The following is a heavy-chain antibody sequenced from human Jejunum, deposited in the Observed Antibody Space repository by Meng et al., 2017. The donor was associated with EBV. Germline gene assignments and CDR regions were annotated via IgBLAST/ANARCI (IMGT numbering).Heavy chain of an antibody. J-gene: IGHJ4*02. Sequence: QVHLVQSGAEVKKPGASVNVSCKASGYTLTNYALHWVRQAPGQGLEWMGYISAGSGDTKNSQKFQGRVTFTRDTSASTVYMELSSLRSEDTAMYYCARGSSWNRGDYWGQGTLVTVSS. D-gene: IGHD6-13*01. V-gene: IGHV1-3*01. CDR1: GYTLTNYA. CDR2: ISAGSGDT. CDR3: ARGSSWNRGDY.